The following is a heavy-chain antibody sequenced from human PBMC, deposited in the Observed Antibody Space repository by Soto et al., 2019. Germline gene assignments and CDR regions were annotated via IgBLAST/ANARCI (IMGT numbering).Heavy chain of an antibody. V-gene: IGHV3-74*01. D-gene: IGHD1-26*01. J-gene: IGHJ4*02. CDR3: ARVTGTYYHFDY. CDR2: INTDGSST. Sequence: EVQLVESGGGLVQPGGSLRVSCAASGFTFNYYWMHWVRQAPGKGLVWVSRINTDGSSTTYADSVKGRFTISRDNAKNTLYLQMNSLRAEDTAVYYCARVTGTYYHFDYWGQGGLVTVSS. CDR1: GFTFNYYW.